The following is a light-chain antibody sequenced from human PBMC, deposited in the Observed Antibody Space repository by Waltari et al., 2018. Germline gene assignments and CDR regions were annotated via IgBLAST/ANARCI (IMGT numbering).Light chain of an antibody. CDR2: AAS. V-gene: IGKV1-12*01. Sequence: DIQMTQSPYSVCAFVGDRVTITCLSSQDISSWLAWYQQQPGKAPKLLIYAASSLQSGVPSRFSGSGSGTDFTLTISSLQPEDFATYYCQQANSFPLLTFGGGTKVELK. CDR1: QDISSW. J-gene: IGKJ4*01. CDR3: QQANSFPLLT.